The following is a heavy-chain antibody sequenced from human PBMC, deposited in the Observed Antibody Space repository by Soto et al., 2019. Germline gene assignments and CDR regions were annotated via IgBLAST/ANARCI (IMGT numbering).Heavy chain of an antibody. J-gene: IGHJ6*02. CDR2: ISAYNGNT. CDR3: ARSEYSGYPPPYYYYGMDV. D-gene: IGHD5-12*01. CDR1: GYTFTSYG. Sequence: QVQLVQSGAEVKKPGASVKVSCKASGYTFTSYGISWVRQAPGQGLEWMGWISAYNGNTNYAQKLQGRVTMTTHTSTRTAYMELRSLRSDDTAVYYCARSEYSGYPPPYYYYGMDVWGQGTTVTVSS. V-gene: IGHV1-18*01.